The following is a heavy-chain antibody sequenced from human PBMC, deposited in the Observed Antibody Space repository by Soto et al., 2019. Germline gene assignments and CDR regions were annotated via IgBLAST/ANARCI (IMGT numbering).Heavy chain of an antibody. CDR3: VKDIYYDSSGYYYGRAFDI. J-gene: IGHJ3*02. CDR1: GFTFNTYG. CDR2: IWYDGSNK. Sequence: PGGSLRLSCTTSGFTFNTYGMHWVRQAPGKGLEWVAIIWYDGSNKYYADSVKGRFTISRDNSKNTLYLQMNSLRAEDTAVYYCVKDIYYDSSGYYYGRAFDIWGQGTMVTVSS. V-gene: IGHV3-33*06. D-gene: IGHD3-22*01.